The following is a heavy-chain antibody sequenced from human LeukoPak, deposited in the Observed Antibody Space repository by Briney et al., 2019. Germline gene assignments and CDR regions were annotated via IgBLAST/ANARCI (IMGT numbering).Heavy chain of an antibody. CDR1: GFTFSSYE. CDR2: ISSSGSTI. J-gene: IGHJ4*02. D-gene: IGHD6-6*01. CDR3: AREEYSSSQEDY. Sequence: GGSLILSCAASGFTFSSYEMNWVRQAPGKGLEWVSYISSSGSTIYYADSVKGRFTISRDNAKNSLYLQMNSLRAEDTAVYYCAREEYSSSQEDYWGQGTLVTVSS. V-gene: IGHV3-48*03.